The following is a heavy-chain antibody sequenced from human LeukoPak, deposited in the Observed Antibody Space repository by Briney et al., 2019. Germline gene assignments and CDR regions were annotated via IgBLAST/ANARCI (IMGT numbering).Heavy chain of an antibody. CDR3: ARDVPTGRYDY. D-gene: IGHD3-16*02. Sequence: SETLPLTCTVSGDSISIYYWSWIRQPAGKGLEWIGRIYTTGSTNYNPSLKSRVTVSVDTSKNQFSLKLTSVTAADTAVYYCARDVPTGRYDYWGQGMLVTVSS. J-gene: IGHJ4*02. CDR2: IYTTGST. CDR1: GDSISIYY. V-gene: IGHV4-4*07.